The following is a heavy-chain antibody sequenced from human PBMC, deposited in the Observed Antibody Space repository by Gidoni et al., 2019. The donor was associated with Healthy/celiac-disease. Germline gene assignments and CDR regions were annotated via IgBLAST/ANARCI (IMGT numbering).Heavy chain of an antibody. D-gene: IGHD2-21*02. V-gene: IGHV3-23*01. J-gene: IGHJ4*02. CDR2: ISGSGGST. CDR3: AKDHTYCGGDCYSESFDY. Sequence: GLEWVSAISGSGGSTYYADSVKGRFTISRDNSKNTLYLQMNSLRAEDTAVYYCAKDHTYCGGDCYSESFDYWGQGTLVTVSS.